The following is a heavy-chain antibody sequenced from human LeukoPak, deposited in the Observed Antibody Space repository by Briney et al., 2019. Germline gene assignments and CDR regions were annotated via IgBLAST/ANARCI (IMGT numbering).Heavy chain of an antibody. CDR2: ISSSGSTI. Sequence: GGSLRLSCTASGFIFSDHAMTWIRQAPGKGLEWVSYISSSGSTIYYADSVKGRFTISRDNAKNSLYLQMNSLRAEDTAVYYCARQDGYRPRDYWGQGTLVTVSS. CDR3: ARQDGYRPRDY. V-gene: IGHV3-11*01. CDR1: GFIFSDHA. D-gene: IGHD5-24*01. J-gene: IGHJ4*02.